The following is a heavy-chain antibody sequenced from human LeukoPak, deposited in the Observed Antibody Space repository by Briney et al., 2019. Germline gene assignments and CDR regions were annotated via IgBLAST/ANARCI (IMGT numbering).Heavy chain of an antibody. CDR3: ARDFRGYGGNLADY. J-gene: IGHJ4*02. D-gene: IGHD4-23*01. CDR2: INPNSGGT. Sequence: ASVKVSCKASGYTFTRYYMHWVRQAPGQGLEWMGRINPNSGGTNYAQKFQGRVTMTRDTSISTAYMELSRLRSDDTAVYYCARDFRGYGGNLADYWGQGTLVTVSS. V-gene: IGHV1-2*06. CDR1: GYTFTRYY.